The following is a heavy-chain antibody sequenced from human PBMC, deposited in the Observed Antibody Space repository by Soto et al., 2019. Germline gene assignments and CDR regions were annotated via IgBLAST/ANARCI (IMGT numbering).Heavy chain of an antibody. CDR2: ISAYIGNT. J-gene: IGHJ4*02. V-gene: IGHV1-18*01. CDR3: ARDIYNSSGYYYPYYFEF. Sequence: ASVKVSCKASGYTFTSYGMSWVRQAPGQGLEWMGWISAYIGNTNYAKKFQGRVTMTRDTSTNTGYMEMRSRRSDDTAVYYCARDIYNSSGYYYPYYFEFWGQGTLVTVSS. CDR1: GYTFTSYG. D-gene: IGHD3-22*01.